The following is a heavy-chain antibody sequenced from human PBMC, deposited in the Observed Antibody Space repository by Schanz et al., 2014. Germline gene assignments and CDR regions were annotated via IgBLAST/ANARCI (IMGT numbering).Heavy chain of an antibody. J-gene: IGHJ4*02. CDR3: ARENLRRGENDF. CDR2: MNVYSGAT. CDR1: GYRFTDNY. V-gene: IGHV1-2*06. Sequence: QVQLVQSGAEVRKPGASVRVSCKASGYRFTDNYIHWVRQAPGQGFEWMGRMNVYSGATNYAQRIQGRGPMNRDMSSSTAYMELSRPTSDDTAVFFCARENLRRGENDFWGQGTLVTVSS.